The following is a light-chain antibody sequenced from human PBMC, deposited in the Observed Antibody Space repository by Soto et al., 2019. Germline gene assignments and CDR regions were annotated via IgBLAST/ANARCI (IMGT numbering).Light chain of an antibody. CDR3: CSYVTYSPSLV. CDR1: SSDVGSHIL. V-gene: IGLV2-23*01. CDR2: EDT. J-gene: IGLJ2*01. Sequence: QSALTQPPSASGSPGQSVAISCTGTSSDVGSHILVSWYQQYSGQVPKVIIYEDTKRPSGVSHRFSGSKSDNTASLTISGLQPDDEAGYYCCSYVTYSPSLVFGGGTKVTVL.